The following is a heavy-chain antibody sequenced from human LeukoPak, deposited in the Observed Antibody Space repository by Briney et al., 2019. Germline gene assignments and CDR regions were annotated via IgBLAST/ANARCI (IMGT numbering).Heavy chain of an antibody. J-gene: IGHJ6*03. D-gene: IGHD6-13*01. CDR3: ARWAAAGDPYYYYYMDV. CDR2: INPNSGGT. CDR1: GYTFTSYD. Sequence: ASVKVSCKASGYTFTSYDINWVRQATGQGLEWMGRINPNSGGTNYAQKFQGRVTMTRDTSISTAYMELSRLRSDDTAVYYCARWAAAGDPYYYYYMDVWGKGTTVTVSS. V-gene: IGHV1-2*06.